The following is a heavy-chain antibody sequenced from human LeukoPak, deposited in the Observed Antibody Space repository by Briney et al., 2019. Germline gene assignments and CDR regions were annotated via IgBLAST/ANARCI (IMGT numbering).Heavy chain of an antibody. V-gene: IGHV1-46*01. D-gene: IGHD6-13*01. Sequence: ASVKVSCKASGYTFTSYYMHWVRQAPGQGLEWMGIINPSGGSTSYAQKFQGRVTMTRDMSTSTAYMELSSLRSEDTAVYYCARDAGTYYYYYYMDVRGKGTTVTVSS. J-gene: IGHJ6*03. CDR3: ARDAGTYYYYYYMDV. CDR1: GYTFTSYY. CDR2: INPSGGST.